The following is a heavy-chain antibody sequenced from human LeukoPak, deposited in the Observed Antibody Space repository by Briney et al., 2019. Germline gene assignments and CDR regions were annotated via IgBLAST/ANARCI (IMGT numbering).Heavy chain of an antibody. D-gene: IGHD1-26*01. Sequence: PSETLPLTCTVSGGSISSYYWSWIRQPPGKGLEWIGRIYTSGSTNYNPSLKSRVTMSVDTSNNQFSLKLSSVTAADTAVYYCARVGPTIHYYYGIDVWGQGTTVTVSS. CDR1: GGSISSYY. J-gene: IGHJ6*02. V-gene: IGHV4-4*07. CDR2: IYTSGST. CDR3: ARVGPTIHYYYGIDV.